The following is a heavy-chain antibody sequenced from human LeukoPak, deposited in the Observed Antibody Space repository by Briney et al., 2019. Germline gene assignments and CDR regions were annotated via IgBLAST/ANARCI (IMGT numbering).Heavy chain of an antibody. J-gene: IGHJ5*02. CDR1: GLTLSNYN. V-gene: IGHV3-21*01. CDR3: VRIPNGANFPNWFDP. CDR2: ISGSSDYK. D-gene: IGHD4/OR15-4a*01. Sequence: GGSLRLSCSASGLTLSNYNMNWVRRAPEKGLEWISSISGSSDYKYYADSVKGRFTISRDNAKNSLYLQMNSLRADDTAVYYCVRIPNGANFPNWFDPWGQGALVTVSS.